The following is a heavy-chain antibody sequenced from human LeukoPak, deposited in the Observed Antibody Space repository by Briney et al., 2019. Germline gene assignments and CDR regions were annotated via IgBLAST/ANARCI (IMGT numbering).Heavy chain of an antibody. CDR2: ISAYNGNT. J-gene: IGHJ4*02. Sequence: ASVKVSCKASGYTFTSYGISWVRQPPGQGLEWVGLISAYNGNTNYAQKLQGRVTMTTDTSTSTAYMELRSLRSDDTAVYYCARDIWDSSGWYVPFDYWGQGTLVTVSS. CDR1: GYTFTSYG. V-gene: IGHV1-18*04. CDR3: ARDIWDSSGWYVPFDY. D-gene: IGHD6-19*01.